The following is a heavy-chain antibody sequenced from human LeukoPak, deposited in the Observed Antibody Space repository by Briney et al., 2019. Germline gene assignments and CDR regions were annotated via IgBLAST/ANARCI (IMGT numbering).Heavy chain of an antibody. J-gene: IGHJ4*02. CDR1: GFTFSTYW. V-gene: IGHV3-23*01. Sequence: PGGSLRLSCAASGFTFSTYWVHWVRQAPGKGLVWVSAISGSGTRTYYADSVKGRFTISRDNSKNTLYLQMNSLRAEDRAVYYCAKEQTSSGFFDYWGQGTLVTVSS. CDR2: ISGSGTRT. D-gene: IGHD2-2*01. CDR3: AKEQTSSGFFDY.